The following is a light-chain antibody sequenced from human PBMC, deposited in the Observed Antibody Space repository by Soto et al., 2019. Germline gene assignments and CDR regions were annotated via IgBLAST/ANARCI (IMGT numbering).Light chain of an antibody. Sequence: QSVLTQPASVSGSPGQSITISCAGTSSDVGIYNLVSWYQQHPGKAPKLMIYEGNKRPSGVSNRFSGSKSGNTASLTISGLQADDESDYYCCSYAGSSTPDVFGTGTKLTVL. J-gene: IGLJ1*01. CDR2: EGN. V-gene: IGLV2-23*01. CDR1: SSDVGIYNL. CDR3: CSYAGSSTPDV.